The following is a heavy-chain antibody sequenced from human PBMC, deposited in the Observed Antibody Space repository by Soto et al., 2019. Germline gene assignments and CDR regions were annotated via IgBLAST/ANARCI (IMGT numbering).Heavy chain of an antibody. J-gene: IGHJ4*02. CDR3: AKVGALGKSSRVLHYYFDD. D-gene: IGHD2-15*01. V-gene: IGHV3-23*01. Sequence: GGSLRLSCAASGFTFSSYAMSWVRQAPGKGLEWVSAISGSGGSTYYADSVKGRFTISRDNSKNTLYLQMNSLRAEDTAVYYCAKVGALGKSSRVLHYYFDDWGQGTLVTVSS. CDR2: ISGSGGST. CDR1: GFTFSSYA.